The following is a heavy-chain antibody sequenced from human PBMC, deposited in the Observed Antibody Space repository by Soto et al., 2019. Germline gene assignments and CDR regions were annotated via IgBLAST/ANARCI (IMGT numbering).Heavy chain of an antibody. V-gene: IGHV3-21*01. Sequence: EVQLVESGGGLVKPGGSLRLSCAASGFTFSSYSMNWVRQAPGKGLEWVSSISSSSSYIYYADSVKGRFTISRDNAKNSLYLQINSLRAEDAAVYYCARERDGYNSHYYYYYGMDVWGQGTTVTVSS. CDR3: ARERDGYNSHYYYYYGMDV. CDR2: ISSSSSYI. J-gene: IGHJ6*02. D-gene: IGHD5-12*01. CDR1: GFTFSSYS.